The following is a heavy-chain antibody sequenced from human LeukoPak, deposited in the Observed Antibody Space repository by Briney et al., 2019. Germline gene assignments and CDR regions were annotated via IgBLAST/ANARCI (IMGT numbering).Heavy chain of an antibody. CDR2: ISNSGST. CDR3: ARGGASSIPLDY. Sequence: SETLSLTCTVSGGSIGGNSYWSWIRQPPGKGPEWIGHISNSGSTYYSPSLSSRVTISLDTSKNQFSLKLRSVTAADTAVYYCARGGASSIPLDYWGRGTLVTVSS. J-gene: IGHJ4*02. CDR1: GGSIGGNSY. V-gene: IGHV4-61*01. D-gene: IGHD1-26*01.